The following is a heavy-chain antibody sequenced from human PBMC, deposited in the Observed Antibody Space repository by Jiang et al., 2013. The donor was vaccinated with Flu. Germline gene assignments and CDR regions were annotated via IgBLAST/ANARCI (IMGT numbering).Heavy chain of an antibody. CDR2: IIPILGIA. V-gene: IGHV1-69*04. J-gene: IGHJ4*02. CDR3: ARPTQEYGDTTGYDY. D-gene: IGHD4-17*01. Sequence: GAEVKKPGSSVKVSCKASGGTFSSYAISWVRQAPGQGLEWMGRIIPILGIANYAQKFQGRVTITADKSTSTAYMELSSLRSEDTAVYYCARPTQEYGDTTGYDYWGQGTLVTVSS. CDR1: GGTFSSYA.